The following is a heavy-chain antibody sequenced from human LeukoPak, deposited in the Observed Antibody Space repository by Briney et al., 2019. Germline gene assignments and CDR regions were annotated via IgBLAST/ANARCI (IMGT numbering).Heavy chain of an antibody. CDR3: ARDSPVEMATTHIDY. CDR2: INHSGST. CDR1: GGSFSGYY. J-gene: IGHJ4*02. D-gene: IGHD5-24*01. V-gene: IGHV4-34*01. Sequence: SETLSLTCAVYGGSFSGYYWSWIRQPPGKGLEWIGEINHSGSTNYNPSLKSRVTISVDTSKNQFSLKLSSVTAADTAVYYCARDSPVEMATTHIDYWGQGTLVTVSS.